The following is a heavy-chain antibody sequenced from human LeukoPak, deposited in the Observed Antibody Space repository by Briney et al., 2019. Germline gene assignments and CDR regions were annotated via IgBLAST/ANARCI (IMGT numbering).Heavy chain of an antibody. CDR2: ISYDGSNK. CDR1: GFTFSSYA. J-gene: IGHJ5*02. V-gene: IGHV3-30-3*01. D-gene: IGHD6-13*01. CDR3: ARATGIAAAGSS. Sequence: PGGSLRVSCAASGFTFSSYAMHWVRQAPGKGLEWVAVISYDGSNKYYADSVKGRFTISRDNSKHTLYLQMNRLLAEDTAVYYCARATGIAAAGSSWGQGTLVTVSS.